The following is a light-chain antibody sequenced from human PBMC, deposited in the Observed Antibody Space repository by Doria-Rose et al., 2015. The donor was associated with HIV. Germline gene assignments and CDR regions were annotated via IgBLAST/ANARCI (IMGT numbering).Light chain of an antibody. V-gene: IGKV3-20*01. CDR3: HQYGTSWT. CDR2: DGS. J-gene: IGKJ1*01. CDR1: QRFSSTY. Sequence: EIVLTQSPGTLPLSPGARATLSCRASQRFSSTYLAWYQQQPGQARSLLIYDGSTRATGIPDRFSASGSGTDFTLTINRLEPEDFALYYCHQYGTSWTFGQGTKVEI.